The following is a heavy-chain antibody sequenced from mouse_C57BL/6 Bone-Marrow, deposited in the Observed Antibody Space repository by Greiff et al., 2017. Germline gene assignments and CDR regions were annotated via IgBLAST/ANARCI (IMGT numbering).Heavy chain of an antibody. V-gene: IGHV1-64*01. Sequence: QVQLKQPGAELVKPGASVKLSCKASGYTFTSYWLHWVKQRPGQGLEWIGMIHPNSGSTNYNEKFKSKATLTVDKSSSTAYMQLSSLTSKDSAVYYCAATYRVPMDYWGQGTSVTVSS. CDR1: GYTFTSYW. CDR3: AATYRVPMDY. D-gene: IGHD5-1*01. CDR2: IHPNSGST. J-gene: IGHJ4*01.